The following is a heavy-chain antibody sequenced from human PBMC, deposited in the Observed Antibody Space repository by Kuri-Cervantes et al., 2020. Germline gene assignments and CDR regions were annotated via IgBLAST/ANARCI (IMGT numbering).Heavy chain of an antibody. Sequence: SETLSLTCAVYGGSFSGYYWSWIRQPPGKGLEWIGYIYYSGSTNYNPSLKSRVTISVDTSKNQFSLKLSSVTDADTAAYYCAREAYRDYYYMDVWGKGTTVTVSS. J-gene: IGHJ6*03. CDR2: IYYSGST. CDR3: AREAYRDYYYMDV. CDR1: GGSFSGYY. D-gene: IGHD1-14*01. V-gene: IGHV4-34*11.